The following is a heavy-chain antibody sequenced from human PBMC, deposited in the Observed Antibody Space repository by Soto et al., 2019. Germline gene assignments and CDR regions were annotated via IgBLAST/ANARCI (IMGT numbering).Heavy chain of an antibody. CDR2: ISSSSSTI. CDR1: GFTFSSYS. CDR3: ARGFDVLRYFDRYDAFDI. Sequence: PGGSLRLSCAASGFTFSSYSMNWVRQAPGKGLEWVSYISSSSSTIYYADSVKGRFTISRDNAKNSLYLQMNSLRAEDTAVYYCARGFDVLRYFDRYDAFDIWGQGTMVTVSS. J-gene: IGHJ3*02. D-gene: IGHD3-9*01. V-gene: IGHV3-48*01.